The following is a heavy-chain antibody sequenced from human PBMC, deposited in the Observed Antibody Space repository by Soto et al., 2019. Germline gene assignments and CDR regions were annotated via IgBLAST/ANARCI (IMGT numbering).Heavy chain of an antibody. V-gene: IGHV3-23*01. Sequence: GGSLRLSCAASGFTFSSYAMSWVRQAPGKGLEWVSAISGSGGSTYYADSVKGRFTISRDNSKNTLYLQMNSLRAEDTAVYYCAKRGIAVAGTGVNWFDPWGQGTLVTVSS. CDR2: ISGSGGST. CDR1: GFTFSSYA. D-gene: IGHD6-19*01. CDR3: AKRGIAVAGTGVNWFDP. J-gene: IGHJ5*02.